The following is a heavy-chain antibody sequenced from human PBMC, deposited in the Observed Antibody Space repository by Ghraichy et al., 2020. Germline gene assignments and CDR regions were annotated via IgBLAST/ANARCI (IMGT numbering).Heavy chain of an antibody. Sequence: SETLSLTCAVSGGSISGYYWSWLRQPPGKGLEWIAYIYYTGNTNSNPSLKSRVTISVDTSKNQFSLKLNSVTAADTAVYYCARYDSSGLDYWGQGTLVTVSS. J-gene: IGHJ4*02. CDR3: ARYDSSGLDY. D-gene: IGHD3-22*01. CDR2: IYYTGNT. CDR1: GGSISGYY. V-gene: IGHV4-59*08.